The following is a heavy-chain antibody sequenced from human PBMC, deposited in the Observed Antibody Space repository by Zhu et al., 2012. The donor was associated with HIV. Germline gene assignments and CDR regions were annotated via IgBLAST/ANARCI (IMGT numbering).Heavy chain of an antibody. D-gene: IGHD1-1*01. V-gene: IGHV4-59*11. CDR2: MYSSGST. CDR3: ARSVKGQLVFDS. CDR1: GGSMSSHY. J-gene: IGHJ4*02. Sequence: QVQLQESGPQLVKPSETLSLTCTVSGGSMSSHYWNWVRQPPGKGLQWIGYMYSSGSTKYNFSLKSRVAISLDMSKNQLSLNLSSVTTADTAVYYCARSVKGQLVFDSWGQGALVTVSS.